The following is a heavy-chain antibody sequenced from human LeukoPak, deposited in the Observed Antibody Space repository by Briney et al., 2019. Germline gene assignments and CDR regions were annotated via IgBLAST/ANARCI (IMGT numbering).Heavy chain of an antibody. D-gene: IGHD3-3*01. J-gene: IGHJ6*03. CDR3: ASTYYDFWSGSRTYYYYYYYMDV. CDR2: IIPILGIA. CDR1: GGTFTSYT. Sequence: RSSVTVSCKASGGTFTSYTISWVRQAPGQGLEWMGRIIPILGIANYAQKFQGRVTITADKSTSTAYMELSSLRSEDTAVYYCASTYYDFWSGSRTYYYYYYYMDVWGKGTTVTVSS. V-gene: IGHV1-69*02.